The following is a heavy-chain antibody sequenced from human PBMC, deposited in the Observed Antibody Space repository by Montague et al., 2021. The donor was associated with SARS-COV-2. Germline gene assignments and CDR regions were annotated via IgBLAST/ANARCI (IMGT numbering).Heavy chain of an antibody. J-gene: IGHJ6*02. CDR1: GGSISSGSYY. V-gene: IGHV4-61*02. Sequence: TLSLTCTVSGGSISSGSYYWSWIRQPAGKGLECIVRIYTSGSTNYTPPLKSRVTISVDTSKNQFSLRLSSVTAAATAVYYCARVGVGTMVRGVIPAYYYYGMDVWGQGTTVTVSS. CDR3: ARVGVGTMVRGVIPAYYYYGMDV. CDR2: IYTSGST. D-gene: IGHD3-10*01.